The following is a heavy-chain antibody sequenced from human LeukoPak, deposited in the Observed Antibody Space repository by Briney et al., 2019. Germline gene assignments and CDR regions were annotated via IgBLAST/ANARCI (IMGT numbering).Heavy chain of an antibody. D-gene: IGHD3-3*01. V-gene: IGHV1-8*01. Sequence: ASVRVSCTASGYTFTRYDINWVRQAPGQGGEWMGWMNPNSGNTAYAQKFQGRVTMTRSTSTSTAYMELSSLRSEDTAVYYCAKVANTRGNWFDPWGQGTLVTVSS. CDR1: GYTFTRYD. CDR3: AKVANTRGNWFDP. CDR2: MNPNSGNT. J-gene: IGHJ5*02.